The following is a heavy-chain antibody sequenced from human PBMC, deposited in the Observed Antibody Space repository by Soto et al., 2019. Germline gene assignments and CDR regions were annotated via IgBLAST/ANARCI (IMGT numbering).Heavy chain of an antibody. D-gene: IGHD2-15*01. CDR2: INPNSGGT. V-gene: IGHV1-2*04. Sequence: QVQLVQSGAEVKKPGASVKVSCKASGYTFTGYYMHWVRQAPGQGLEWMGWINPNSGGTNYAQKFQGWVTMTRDTSISTAYMELSRLRSDDTAVYYCARDFDNRYCSGGSCYSESPMGYYGMDVWGQGTTVTVSS. J-gene: IGHJ6*02. CDR1: GYTFTGYY. CDR3: ARDFDNRYCSGGSCYSESPMGYYGMDV.